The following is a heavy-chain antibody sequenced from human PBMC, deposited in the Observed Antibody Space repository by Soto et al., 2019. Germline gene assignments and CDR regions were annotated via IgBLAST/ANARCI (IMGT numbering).Heavy chain of an antibody. D-gene: IGHD3-3*01. J-gene: IGHJ5*02. CDR1: GGAISGYY. Sequence: PSETLSLTCTVSGGAISGYYWTWIRQSAGKGLEWIGRIYSSGGTKYNPSLKSRVTMSLDTSKNQFSLRLSSVTAAETAVYYCARGQRFSDSFDTWGQGTLVTVSS. V-gene: IGHV4-4*07. CDR2: IYSSGGT. CDR3: ARGQRFSDSFDT.